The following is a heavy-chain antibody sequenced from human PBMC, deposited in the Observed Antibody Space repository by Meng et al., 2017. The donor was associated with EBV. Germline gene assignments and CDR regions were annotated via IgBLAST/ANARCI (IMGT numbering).Heavy chain of an antibody. J-gene: IGHJ5*02. V-gene: IGHV1-18*01. Sequence: QVQLVQSGAELKQPGASVKGSCKAPGYTFVTYSITWVRQAPGHGLEWMGWISTYSGDTKYAQKFQGRVTLTADTSTTTAYMELRSLVSDDSGVYYCVRDDGYCSTTDCGANWFDPWGQGTLVTVSS. CDR3: VRDDGYCSTTDCGANWFDP. CDR2: ISTYSGDT. D-gene: IGHD5-24*01. CDR1: GYTFVTYS.